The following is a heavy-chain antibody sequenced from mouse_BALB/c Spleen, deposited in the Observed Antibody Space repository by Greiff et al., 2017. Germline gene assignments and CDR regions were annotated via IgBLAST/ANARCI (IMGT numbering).Heavy chain of an antibody. V-gene: IGHV1-9*01. CDR2: ILPGSGST. CDR1: GYTFSSYW. Sequence: QVQLQQSGAELMKPGASVKISCKATGYTFSSYWIEWVKQRPGHGLEWIGEILPGSGSTNYNEKFKGKATFTADTSSNTAYMQLSSLTSEGSAVYYCARVYYDYDGRTYFDYWGQGTTLTVSS. D-gene: IGHD2-4*01. CDR3: ARVYYDYDGRTYFDY. J-gene: IGHJ2*01.